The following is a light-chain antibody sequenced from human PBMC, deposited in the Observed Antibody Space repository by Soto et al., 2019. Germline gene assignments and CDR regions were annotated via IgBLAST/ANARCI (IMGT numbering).Light chain of an antibody. Sequence: DIQLTQAPSFLSASVGDRVTITCRASQGISNFLAWYQQKPGKAPKLLIFAASSLQSGVPSRFSGSGSGTEFTLTITSLQPEDFATYCCQQFHSYPRTFGQGTKVDIK. CDR2: AAS. V-gene: IGKV1-9*01. CDR3: QQFHSYPRT. CDR1: QGISNF. J-gene: IGKJ1*01.